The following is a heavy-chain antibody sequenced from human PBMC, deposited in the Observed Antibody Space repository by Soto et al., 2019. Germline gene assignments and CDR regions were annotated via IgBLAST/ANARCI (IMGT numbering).Heavy chain of an antibody. J-gene: IGHJ4*02. D-gene: IGHD2-15*01. V-gene: IGHV3-21*04. CDR3: AKDRVAATFDY. CDR2: ITSKTGQI. CDR1: GCPFLAYS. Sequence: HCGCLRPSGTEGGCPFLAYSLNMVNQVPGKGPEWISSITSKTGQIYYADSVKGRFTISRDNSKNTLYLQKNSLRAEDTAVYYCAKDRVAATFDYWGQGTRAAVSS.